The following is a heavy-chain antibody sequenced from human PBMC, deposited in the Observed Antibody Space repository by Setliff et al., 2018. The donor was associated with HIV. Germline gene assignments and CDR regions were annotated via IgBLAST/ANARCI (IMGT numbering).Heavy chain of an antibody. Sequence: SQTLSLTCVISRDSVSSNSAAWNWIRQSPSRGLEWLGRTYYRSKWYNDYAVSVKSRITINPDTSKNQFSLQLNSVTPEDTAVYYCARGTGIQLWLKGGDYYYYYMDVWGKGTTVTVSS. V-gene: IGHV6-1*01. CDR1: RDSVSSNSAA. CDR3: ARGTGIQLWLKGGDYYYYYMDV. CDR2: TYYRSKWYN. J-gene: IGHJ6*03. D-gene: IGHD5-18*01.